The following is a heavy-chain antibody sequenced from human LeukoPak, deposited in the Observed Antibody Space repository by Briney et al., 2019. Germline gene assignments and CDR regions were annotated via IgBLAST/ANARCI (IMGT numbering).Heavy chain of an antibody. CDR3: ARDTLVYADSPDAFDI. V-gene: IGHV3-66*01. D-gene: IGHD4-17*01. J-gene: IGHJ3*02. CDR1: GFTVSNNY. CDR2: IYSGGST. Sequence: GGSLRLSCAASGFTVSNNYMSWVRQAPGKGLEWVSLIYSGGSTYYADSVKGRFTISRDNSKNTLYLQMNSLRAEDTAVYYCARDTLVYADSPDAFDIWGQGTMVTVSS.